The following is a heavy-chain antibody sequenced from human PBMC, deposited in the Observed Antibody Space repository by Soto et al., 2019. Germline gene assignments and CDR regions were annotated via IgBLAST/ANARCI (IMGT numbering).Heavy chain of an antibody. Sequence: SETLSLTCAVYGGSFSGYYWSWIRQPPGKGLEWIGEINHSGSTNYNPSLKSRVTISVDTSKNQFSLKLSSVTAADTAVYYCARILRGYYYYYMDVWGKGTTVTVSS. CDR3: ARILRGYYYYYMDV. CDR1: GGSFSGYY. D-gene: IGHD2-8*01. V-gene: IGHV4-34*01. CDR2: INHSGST. J-gene: IGHJ6*03.